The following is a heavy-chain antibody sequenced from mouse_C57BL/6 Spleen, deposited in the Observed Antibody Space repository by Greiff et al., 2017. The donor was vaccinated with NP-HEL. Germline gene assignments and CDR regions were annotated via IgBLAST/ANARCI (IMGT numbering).Heavy chain of an antibody. CDR3: ARRGIYYYGSSYSYYAMDY. J-gene: IGHJ4*01. Sequence: VQLQQSGAELVRPGSSVKLSCKASGYTFTSYWMHWVKQRPIQGLEWIGNIDPSDSETHYNQKFKDKATLTVDKSSSTAYMQLSSLTSEDSAVYYCARRGIYYYGSSYSYYAMDYWGQGTSVTVSS. V-gene: IGHV1-52*01. CDR2: IDPSDSET. D-gene: IGHD1-1*01. CDR1: GYTFTSYW.